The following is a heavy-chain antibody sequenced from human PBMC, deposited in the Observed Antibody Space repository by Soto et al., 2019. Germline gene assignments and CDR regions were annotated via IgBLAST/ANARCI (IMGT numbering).Heavy chain of an antibody. Sequence: PSETLSLTCTVSGGSISSYYWSWIRQPPGKGLEWIGYIYYSGSTNYNPSLKSRVAISVDTSKNQFSLKLSSVTAADTAVYYCARLYIWGSYMKLPCFDLWGQGTLVTVSS. CDR1: GGSISSYY. D-gene: IGHD3-16*01. CDR3: ARLYIWGSYMKLPCFDL. V-gene: IGHV4-59*12. J-gene: IGHJ5*02. CDR2: IYYSGST.